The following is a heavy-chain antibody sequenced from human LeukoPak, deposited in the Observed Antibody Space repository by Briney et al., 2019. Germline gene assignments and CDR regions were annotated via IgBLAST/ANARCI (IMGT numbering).Heavy chain of an antibody. CDR3: ARVYGSGSTNI. CDR2: IKQDGSEK. CDR1: GFTFSSYW. Sequence: GGSLRLSCAASGFTFSSYWMSWVRQASGKGLEWVANIKQDGSEKYYVDSVKGRFTISRDNAKNSLYLQMNSLRAEDTAVYYCARVYGSGSTNIWGQGTLVTVSS. J-gene: IGHJ4*02. D-gene: IGHD3-10*01. V-gene: IGHV3-7*01.